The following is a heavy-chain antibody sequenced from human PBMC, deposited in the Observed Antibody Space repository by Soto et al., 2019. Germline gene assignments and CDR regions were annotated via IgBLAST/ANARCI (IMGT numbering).Heavy chain of an antibody. V-gene: IGHV2-5*02. J-gene: IGHJ4*02. D-gene: IGHD2-21*02. CDR1: GFSLSTSGVG. CDR2: IYWDDDK. CDR3: AHSRPVRAYCGGDCYSPSVYYFDY. Sequence: SGPTLVNPTQTLTLTCTFSGFSLSTSGVGVGWIRQPPGKALEWLALIYWDDDKRYSPSLKSRLTITKDTSKNQVVLTMTNMDPVDTATYYCAHSRPVRAYCGGDCYSPSVYYFDYWDQGTLVTVSS.